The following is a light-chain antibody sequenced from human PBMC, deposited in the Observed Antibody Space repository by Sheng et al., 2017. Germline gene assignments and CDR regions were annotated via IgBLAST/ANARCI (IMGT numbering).Light chain of an antibody. V-gene: IGKV4-1*01. CDR2: WAS. CDR3: QQYYSTPFT. Sequence: DIVMTQSPDSLAVSLGERATINCKSSQSVLXSSNNKNYLAWYQHKPGQPPKLLIYWASTRESGVPDRFSGSGSGTDFTLTISSLQAEDVAVYYCQQYYSTPFTFGPGTKVDIK. CDR1: QSVLXSSNNKNY. J-gene: IGKJ3*01.